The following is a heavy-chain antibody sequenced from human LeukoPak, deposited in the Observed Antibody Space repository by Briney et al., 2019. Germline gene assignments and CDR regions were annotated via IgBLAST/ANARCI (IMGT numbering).Heavy chain of an antibody. Sequence: SETLSLTCTVSGDSIISSSYYWGWIRQPPGKGLEWIGNFYYSGSTYYNPSLRSRVTISVDTSKNQFYLKLSSVTAADTAVYYCARREDIVGRPFDYWGQGTLVTVSS. CDR3: ARREDIVGRPFDY. V-gene: IGHV4-39*01. J-gene: IGHJ4*02. CDR1: GDSIISSSYY. D-gene: IGHD6-6*01. CDR2: FYYSGST.